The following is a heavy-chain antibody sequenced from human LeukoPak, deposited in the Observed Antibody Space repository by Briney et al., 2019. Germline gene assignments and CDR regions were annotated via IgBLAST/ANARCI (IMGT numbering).Heavy chain of an antibody. D-gene: IGHD5-18*01. J-gene: IGHJ4*02. CDR3: AKDVSLDTAMVFDY. CDR2: ISGGGGNT. CDR1: GFSFSSHA. Sequence: GGSLRLSCAGSGFSFSSHAMSWVRQAPGKGLEWVSVISGGGGNTHYTDSVKGRFTISRDNSKNTLYLQMNSLRAEDTAVYYCAKDVSLDTAMVFDYWGQGTLVTVSS. V-gene: IGHV3-23*01.